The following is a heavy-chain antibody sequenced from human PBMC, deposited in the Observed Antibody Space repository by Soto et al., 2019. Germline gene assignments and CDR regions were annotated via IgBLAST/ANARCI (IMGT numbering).Heavy chain of an antibody. D-gene: IGHD5-18*01. CDR2: ISYDGSNK. J-gene: IGHJ4*02. Sequence: GGSLRLSCAASGFTFSSYGMHWVRQAPGKGLEWVAVISYDGSNKYYADSVKGRFTISRDNSKNTLYLQMNSLRAEDTAVYYCAKIEEGRGYSYGSAFDYWGQGTLVTVSS. V-gene: IGHV3-30*18. CDR1: GFTFSSYG. CDR3: AKIEEGRGYSYGSAFDY.